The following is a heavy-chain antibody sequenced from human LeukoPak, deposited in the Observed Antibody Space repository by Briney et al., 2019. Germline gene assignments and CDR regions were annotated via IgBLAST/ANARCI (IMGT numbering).Heavy chain of an antibody. V-gene: IGHV4-4*07. J-gene: IGHJ3*02. CDR1: GGSISSYY. Sequence: KSSETLSLTCTVSGGSISSYYWSWIRQPAGKGLEWIGRIYTSGSTNYNPSLKSRVTISVDTSKNQFSLKLSSVTAADTAVYYCARERVGYDILTGYYKDAFDIWGQGTMVAVSS. CDR3: ARERVGYDILTGYYKDAFDI. D-gene: IGHD3-9*01. CDR2: IYTSGST.